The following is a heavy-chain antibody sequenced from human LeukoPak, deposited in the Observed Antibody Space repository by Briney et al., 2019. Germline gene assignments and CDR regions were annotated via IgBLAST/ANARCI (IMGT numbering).Heavy chain of an antibody. Sequence: GGSLRLSCAASGFTVSDNYMTWVRQAPGKGLEWVAVISYDGSNKYYADSVKGRFTISRDNSKNTLYLQMNSLRAEDTAVYYCAKGCYDFWSGSQAFDIWGQGTMVTVSS. CDR2: ISYDGSNK. CDR3: AKGCYDFWSGSQAFDI. CDR1: GFTVSDNY. J-gene: IGHJ3*02. V-gene: IGHV3-30*18. D-gene: IGHD3-3*01.